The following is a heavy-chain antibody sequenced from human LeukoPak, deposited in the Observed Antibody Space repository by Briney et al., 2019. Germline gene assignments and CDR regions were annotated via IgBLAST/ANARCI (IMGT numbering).Heavy chain of an antibody. CDR1: GYTFTGHY. CDR3: AREGVSGDAFDI. V-gene: IGHV1-2*02. J-gene: IGHJ3*02. Sequence: ASVKVSCKASGYTFTGHYMHWVRQAPGQGLEWMGWINPNSGGTNYAQKFQGRVTMTRDTSISTAYMELSRLRSDDTAVYYCAREGVSGDAFDIWGQGTMVTVSS. CDR2: INPNSGGT. D-gene: IGHD2-8*01.